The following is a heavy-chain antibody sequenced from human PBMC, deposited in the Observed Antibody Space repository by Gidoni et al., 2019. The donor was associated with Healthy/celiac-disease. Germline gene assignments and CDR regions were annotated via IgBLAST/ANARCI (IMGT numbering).Heavy chain of an antibody. J-gene: IGHJ4*02. CDR3: AREIDYVDY. Sequence: VQLQQWGAGLLKPSETLSLTCAVHGGSFSGYYWSWIRQPPGKGLEWIGEINHSGSTTYNPSLKSRVTISVDTSKNQFSLKLSSVTAADTAVYYCAREIDYVDYWGQGTLVTVSS. D-gene: IGHD3-22*01. CDR1: GGSFSGYY. CDR2: INHSGST. V-gene: IGHV4-34*01.